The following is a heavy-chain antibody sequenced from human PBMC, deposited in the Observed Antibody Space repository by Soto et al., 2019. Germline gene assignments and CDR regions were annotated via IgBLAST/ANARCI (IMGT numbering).Heavy chain of an antibody. CDR1: GFTFSSYA. CDR3: ARETGALRWNDY. J-gene: IGHJ4*02. D-gene: IGHD4-17*01. Sequence: GGSLRLSCAASGFTFSSYAMSWVRQAPGKGLEWVSLITGSGGSTYYADNVKGRFTISRDNSKNTLYLQMSSLRAEDTAVYYCARETGALRWNDYWGQGSLVTVSS. CDR2: ITGSGGST. V-gene: IGHV3-23*01.